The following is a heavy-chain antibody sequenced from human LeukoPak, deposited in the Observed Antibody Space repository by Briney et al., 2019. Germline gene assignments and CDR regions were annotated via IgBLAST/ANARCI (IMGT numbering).Heavy chain of an antibody. Sequence: SVKVSCKASGGTFSSYAISWVRQAPGQGLEWMGRIIPIFGTANYAQKFQGRVTITTGESTSTAYMELSSLRSEDTAVYYCASHHYYDSSGYSGFDYWGQGTLVTVSS. CDR3: ASHHYYDSSGYSGFDY. CDR2: IIPIFGTA. V-gene: IGHV1-69*05. CDR1: GGTFSSYA. J-gene: IGHJ4*02. D-gene: IGHD3-22*01.